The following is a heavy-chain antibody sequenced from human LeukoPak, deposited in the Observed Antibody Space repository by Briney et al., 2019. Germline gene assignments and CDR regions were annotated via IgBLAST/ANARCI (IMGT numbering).Heavy chain of an antibody. J-gene: IGHJ4*02. CDR2: IRYDGSNK. Sequence: GGSLRLSCAASGFTFSSYEMNWVRQAPGKGLEWVAFIRYDGSNKYYADSVKGRFTISRDNSKNTLYLQMNSLRVEDTAVYYCAKDRSSGWRPQFDYWGQGTLVTVSS. CDR1: GFTFSSYE. CDR3: AKDRSSGWRPQFDY. V-gene: IGHV3-30*02. D-gene: IGHD6-19*01.